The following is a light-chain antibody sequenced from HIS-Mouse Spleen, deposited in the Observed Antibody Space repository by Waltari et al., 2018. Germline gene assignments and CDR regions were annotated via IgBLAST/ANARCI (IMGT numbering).Light chain of an antibody. Sequence: SYELTHPPSVSVSPGQTARITCSGDALPKKYASWYQQKSGQAPVLVIYEDSKRPSGIPERFSGSSSGTMATLTISGAQVEDEADYYCYSTDSSGNHRVFGGGTKLTVL. CDR3: YSTDSSGNHRV. CDR2: EDS. CDR1: ALPKKY. V-gene: IGLV3-10*01. J-gene: IGLJ2*01.